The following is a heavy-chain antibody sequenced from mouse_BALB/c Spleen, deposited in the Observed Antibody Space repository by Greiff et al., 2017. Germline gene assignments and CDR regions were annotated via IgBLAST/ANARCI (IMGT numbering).Heavy chain of an antibody. Sequence: VQLQQPGAELVMPGASVKMSCKASGYTFTDYWMHWVKQRPGQGLEWIGAIDTSDSYTSYNQKFKGKATLTVDESSSTAYMQLSSLTSEDSAVYYCARHGSSSVYWYFDVWGAGTTVTVSS. CDR2: IDTSDSYT. D-gene: IGHD1-1*01. J-gene: IGHJ1*01. CDR1: GYTFTDYW. V-gene: IGHV1-69*01. CDR3: ARHGSSSVYWYFDV.